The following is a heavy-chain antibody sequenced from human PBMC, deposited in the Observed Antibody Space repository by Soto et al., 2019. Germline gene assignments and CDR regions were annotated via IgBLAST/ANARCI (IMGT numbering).Heavy chain of an antibody. CDR1: GYSISSGYY. Sequence: SETLSLTCAVSGYSISSGYYWGWIRQPPGKGLEWIGSIYHSGSTYYNPSLKSRVTISVDTSKNQFSLKLSSVTAADTAVYYCARVADGMDVWGQGTTVNVS. V-gene: IGHV4-38-2*01. CDR2: IYHSGST. CDR3: ARVADGMDV. J-gene: IGHJ6*02.